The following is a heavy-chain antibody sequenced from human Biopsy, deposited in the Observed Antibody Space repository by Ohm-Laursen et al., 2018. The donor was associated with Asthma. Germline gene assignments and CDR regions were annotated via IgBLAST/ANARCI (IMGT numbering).Heavy chain of an antibody. V-gene: IGHV1-69*01. CDR1: GGTFNTYV. D-gene: IGHD2-2*01. Sequence: SVKASCKSLGGTFNTYVIGWVRQAPGQGLESMGGISFVFATTTYPQKFQDRVTITADDSTSTVYMELSSLRSEDAAVYYCSRKAGSCISRTCYSLDFWGQGTLVTVSS. CDR3: SRKAGSCISRTCYSLDF. CDR2: ISFVFATT. J-gene: IGHJ4*02.